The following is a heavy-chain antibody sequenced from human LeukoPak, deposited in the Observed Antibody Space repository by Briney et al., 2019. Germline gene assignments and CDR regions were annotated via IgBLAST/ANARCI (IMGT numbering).Heavy chain of an antibody. CDR2: ISSSSSYI. CDR1: GFTFSSYS. V-gene: IGHV3-21*01. Sequence: GGSLRLSCAASGFTFSSYSMNWVRQAPGKGLEWVSSISSSSSYIYYADSVKGRFTISRDNAKNSLYLQMNGLRAEDTAVYYCARAPGDDAFDIWGQGTMVTVSS. J-gene: IGHJ3*02. CDR3: ARAPGDDAFDI.